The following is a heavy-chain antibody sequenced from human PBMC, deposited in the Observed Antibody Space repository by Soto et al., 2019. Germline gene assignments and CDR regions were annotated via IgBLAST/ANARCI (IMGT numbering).Heavy chain of an antibody. CDR2: INHSGST. V-gene: IGHV4-34*01. D-gene: IGHD6-6*01. CDR3: ARRLSSIAARPDWYFDL. J-gene: IGHJ2*01. Sequence: SETLSLTCAVYGGSFSGYYWSWIRQPPGKGLEWIGEINHSGSTNYNPSLKSRVTISVDTSKNQFSRKLSSVTAADTAVYYCARRLSSIAARPDWYFDLWGRGTLVTVSS. CDR1: GGSFSGYY.